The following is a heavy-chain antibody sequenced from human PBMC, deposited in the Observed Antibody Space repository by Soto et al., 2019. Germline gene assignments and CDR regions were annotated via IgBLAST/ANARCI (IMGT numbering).Heavy chain of an antibody. V-gene: IGHV3-30-3*01. CDR1: GFTFSSYA. D-gene: IGHD2-2*02. CDR3: ARVFTVVVPAAIRGSHRQSTHDAFDI. CDR2: ISYDGSNK. Sequence: QVQLVESGGGVVQPGRSLRLSCAASGFTFSSYAMHWVRQAPGKGLEWVAVISYDGSNKYYADSVKGRFTISRDNSKNTLYLQMNSLRAEDTAVYYCARVFTVVVPAAIRGSHRQSTHDAFDIWRQGTMVTVSS. J-gene: IGHJ3*02.